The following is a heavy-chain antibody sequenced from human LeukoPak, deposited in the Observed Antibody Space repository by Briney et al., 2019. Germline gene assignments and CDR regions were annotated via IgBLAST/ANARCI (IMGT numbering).Heavy chain of an antibody. CDR3: ARRRRETYYDFWSGYWIFDY. CDR2: INHSGST. V-gene: IGHV4-34*01. J-gene: IGHJ4*02. D-gene: IGHD3-3*01. CDR1: GGSFSGYY. Sequence: SETLSLTCAVYGGSFSGYYWSWIRQPPGKGLAGIGEINHSGSTNYNPPLKSRVTISVDTSKNQFPLKLRSVTAADTAVYYCARRRRETYYDFWSGYWIFDYWGQGTLVTVSS.